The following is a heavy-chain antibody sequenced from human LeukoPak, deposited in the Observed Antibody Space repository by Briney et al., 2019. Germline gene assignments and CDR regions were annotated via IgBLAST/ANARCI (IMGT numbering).Heavy chain of an antibody. CDR1: GFTFSSYA. J-gene: IGHJ4*02. D-gene: IGHD1-26*01. V-gene: IGHV3-23*01. CDR2: ISSNGAST. CDR3: AKEYYPKGYYFDY. Sequence: GGSLRLSRAASGFTFSSYAMSWVRQAPGKGLEWVSGISSNGASTYYVDSVKGRFTISRDNSKNTLFLQMNSLRAEDAAVYYCAKEYYPKGYYFDYWGQGTLVTVSS.